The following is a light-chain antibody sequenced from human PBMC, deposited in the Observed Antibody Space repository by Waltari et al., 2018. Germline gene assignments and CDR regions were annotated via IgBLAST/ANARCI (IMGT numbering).Light chain of an antibody. CDR3: QQTYIAPYT. V-gene: IGKV1-39*01. Sequence: DIQMTQSPSSLSASVGDSVTITCRAGQTINNYLNWYQQRPGKAPKLLIYVASTLHTGVPSRFSGSGSGTNFTLTISSLQPEDFATYHCQQTYIAPYTFGQGTKLGI. CDR1: QTINNY. J-gene: IGKJ2*01. CDR2: VAS.